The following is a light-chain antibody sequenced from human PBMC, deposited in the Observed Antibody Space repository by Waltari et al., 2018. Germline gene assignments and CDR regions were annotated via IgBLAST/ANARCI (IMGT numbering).Light chain of an antibody. Sequence: DIQMTQSPSSLSASVGDRVTITCRASQDIRNELAWYQQKPGKAHNLLLYQASRLARGVPSMFSGRGSGTDYTLIITGLQPEDSATYYCQQFSGILCTFGQGTKVEIK. CDR1: QDIRNE. J-gene: IGKJ1*01. CDR3: QQFSGILCT. V-gene: IGKV1-NL1*01. CDR2: QAS.